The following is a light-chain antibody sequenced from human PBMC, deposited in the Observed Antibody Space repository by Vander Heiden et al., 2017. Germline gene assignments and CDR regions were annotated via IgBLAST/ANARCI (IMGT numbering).Light chain of an antibody. V-gene: IGKV3-11*01. CDR2: DAS. CDR1: QSINRY. J-gene: IGKJ4*01. Sequence: DIVLTQSPATLSLSPGERATLSCRASQSINRYLAWYQKKHGQAPRLLIWDASYRATGIPARFSGSGSGTDFTLTISRLEPEDFAIYYCQQRSNWPQLTFGGGTKVEIK. CDR3: QQRSNWPQLT.